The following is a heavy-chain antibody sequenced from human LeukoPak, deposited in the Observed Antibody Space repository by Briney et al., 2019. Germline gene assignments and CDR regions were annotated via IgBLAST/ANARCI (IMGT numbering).Heavy chain of an antibody. CDR3: ARGLIVVVITSPTPFDY. D-gene: IGHD3-22*01. CDR1: GGSISSSSYY. Sequence: PSETLSLTCTVSGGSISSSSYYWGWIRQPPGKGLEWIGSLYYSGSTYYNPSLKSRVTISVDTSKNQFSLKLSSVTAADTAVYYCARGLIVVVITSPTPFDYWGQGTLVTVSS. J-gene: IGHJ4*02. V-gene: IGHV4-39*01. CDR2: LYYSGST.